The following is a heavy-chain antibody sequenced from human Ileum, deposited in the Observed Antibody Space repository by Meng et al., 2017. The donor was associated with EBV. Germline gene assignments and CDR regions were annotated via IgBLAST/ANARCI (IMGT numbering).Heavy chain of an antibody. J-gene: IGHJ4*02. Sequence: LPQWWAGLVNASATLTLSCASGRGSVNGYYWTWIPQAPWRGLEWIGESNYAGSTHYNPSLKSRVTISVDTSKKQFSLNLTSVTAADTAVYYCARVMRRVNYNSGWYAKFWGQGNLVTVSS. CDR3: ARVMRRVNYNSGWYAKF. V-gene: IGHV4-34*01. D-gene: IGHD6-19*01. CDR2: SNYAGST. CDR1: RGSVNGYY.